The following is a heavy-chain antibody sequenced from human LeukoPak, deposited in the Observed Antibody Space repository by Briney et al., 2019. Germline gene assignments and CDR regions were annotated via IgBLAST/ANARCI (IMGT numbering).Heavy chain of an antibody. D-gene: IGHD6-13*01. CDR3: ARSTLAAAGTIDY. CDR1: GYTFTSYY. Sequence: ASVKVSCKASGYTFTSYYMHWVRQAPGQGLEWVGIINPSGGSTSYAQKFQGRVTMTRDMSTSTVYMELSSLRSEDTAVYYCARSTLAAAGTIDYGGQGTLVTVSS. J-gene: IGHJ4*02. V-gene: IGHV1-46*01. CDR2: INPSGGST.